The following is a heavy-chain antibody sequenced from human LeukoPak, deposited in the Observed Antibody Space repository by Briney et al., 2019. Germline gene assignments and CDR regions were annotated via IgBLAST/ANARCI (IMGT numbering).Heavy chain of an antibody. CDR1: GYTFTGYF. Sequence: ASVKVSCKASGYTFTGYFMHWVRQAPGQGLEWMGWINPNHGDTNYAQKFQDRVSMTRDTSISTAYMHLSRLRSADTAVYYCARSPHILTGENFDYWGQGTLVTVSS. D-gene: IGHD3-9*01. CDR3: ARSPHILTGENFDY. CDR2: INPNHGDT. J-gene: IGHJ4*02. V-gene: IGHV1-2*02.